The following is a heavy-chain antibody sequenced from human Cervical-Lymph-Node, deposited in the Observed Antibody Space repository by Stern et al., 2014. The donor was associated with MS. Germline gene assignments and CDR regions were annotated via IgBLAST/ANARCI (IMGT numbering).Heavy chain of an antibody. D-gene: IGHD2-2*03. J-gene: IGHJ4*02. CDR3: VRDFVDIPMVTRSDYLDY. Sequence: VRLLESGSELKKPGASVNVSCKASGYTFTNYPMNWVRPAPGQGLEWMGWININSGTATYAHGFTGRFVFSLDTSVSTAYLQISSLKAEDTAVYYCVRDFVDIPMVTRSDYLDYWGQGTLVTVSS. V-gene: IGHV7-4-1*02. CDR1: GYTFTNYP. CDR2: ININSGTA.